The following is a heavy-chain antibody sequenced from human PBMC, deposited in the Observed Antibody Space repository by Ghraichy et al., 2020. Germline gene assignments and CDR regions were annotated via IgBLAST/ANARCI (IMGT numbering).Heavy chain of an antibody. CDR1: GYTFTGYY. CDR3: ATDIVVVVAAGDY. CDR2: INPNSGGT. Sequence: ASVKVSCKASGYTFTGYYMHWVRQAPGQGLEWMGWINPNSGGTNYAQKFQGRVTMTRDTSISTAYMELSRLRSDDTAVYYCATDIVVVVAAGDYWGQGTLVTVSS. J-gene: IGHJ4*02. D-gene: IGHD2-15*01. V-gene: IGHV1-2*02.